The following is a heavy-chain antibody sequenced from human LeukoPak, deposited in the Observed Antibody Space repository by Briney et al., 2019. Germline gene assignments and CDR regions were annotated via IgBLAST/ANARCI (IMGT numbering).Heavy chain of an antibody. D-gene: IGHD4-17*01. CDR3: ARAATDYGDYRSFDY. J-gene: IGHJ4*02. Sequence: PSQTLSLTCTVSGGSISGADYYWSWIRQPPGRGLEWIGYIYYSGYTYYNPSLKSRVTISVDTSKNQFSLNLSSVTAADTAVYYCARAATDYGDYRSFDYWGQGTLVTVSS. CDR2: IYYSGYT. V-gene: IGHV4-30-4*01. CDR1: GGSISGADYY.